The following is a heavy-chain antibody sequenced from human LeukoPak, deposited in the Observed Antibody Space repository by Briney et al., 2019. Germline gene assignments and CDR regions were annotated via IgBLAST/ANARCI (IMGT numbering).Heavy chain of an antibody. CDR3: ARIQSRIIAARPGNPAFDY. Sequence: ASVKDSCKATGYTFTSYDISWVRQAPGQGLEWMGCISTYSDNTHYAQKLQGRVTMTTDTSTSTVYMELKSLRSDDTAVYYCARIQSRIIAARPGNPAFDYWGRGTLVTVSS. V-gene: IGHV1-18*01. J-gene: IGHJ4*02. CDR2: ISTYSDNT. CDR1: GYTFTSYD. D-gene: IGHD6-6*01.